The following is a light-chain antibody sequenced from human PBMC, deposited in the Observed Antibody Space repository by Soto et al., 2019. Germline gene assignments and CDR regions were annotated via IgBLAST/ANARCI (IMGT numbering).Light chain of an antibody. J-gene: IGKJ4*01. CDR2: DVS. Sequence: EIVLTQSPGTLSLSPGERANLSCRASQSVSSTYLAWYQQRPGQAPRLLVYDVSTRATGVPDRFSGSGSGTDFTLTISRLEPEDFAVYYCQQYVTSPPRLTFGGGTKVEIK. V-gene: IGKV3-20*01. CDR1: QSVSSTY. CDR3: QQYVTSPPRLT.